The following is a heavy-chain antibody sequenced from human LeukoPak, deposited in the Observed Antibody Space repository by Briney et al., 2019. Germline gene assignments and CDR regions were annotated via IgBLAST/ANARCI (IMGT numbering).Heavy chain of an antibody. CDR3: ARDYRVGPHWFDP. V-gene: IGHV1-18*01. D-gene: IGHD4-11*01. J-gene: IGHJ5*02. CDR2: ISAYNGNT. Sequence: GASVKVSCKASGGTFSSYAISWVRQAPGQGLEWMGWISAYNGNTNYAQKLQGRVTMTTDTSTSTAYMELRSLRSDDTAVYYCARDYRVGPHWFDPWGQGTLVTVSS. CDR1: GGTFSSYA.